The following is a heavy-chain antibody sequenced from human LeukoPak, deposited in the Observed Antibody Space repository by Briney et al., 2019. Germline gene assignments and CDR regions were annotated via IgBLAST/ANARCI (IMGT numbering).Heavy chain of an antibody. CDR2: ISNSGSTI. V-gene: IGHV3-11*04. CDR1: GFTFSDYY. CDR3: ARARYYYDSSGYYYSSEYFQH. D-gene: IGHD3-22*01. Sequence: PGGSLTLSCAASGFTFSDYYMSWIRQAPGKGLEWVSYISNSGSTIYYADSVKGRFTISRDNAKHSLYPQINSLRAEDTAVYYCARARYYYDSSGYYYSSEYFQHWGQGTLVTVSS. J-gene: IGHJ1*01.